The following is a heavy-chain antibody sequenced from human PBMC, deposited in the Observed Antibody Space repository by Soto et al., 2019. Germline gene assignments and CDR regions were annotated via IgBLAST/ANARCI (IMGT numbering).Heavy chain of an antibody. V-gene: IGHV1-69*13. CDR1: GGTFSSYA. J-gene: IGHJ6*02. CDR3: AKAIENYSTGYYKPFYYFGVDV. CDR2: IIPIFGTA. D-gene: IGHD3-22*01. Sequence: SVKVSCKASGGTFSSYAISWVRQAPGQGLEWMGGIIPIFGTANYAQKFQGRVTITADESTSTAYMELSSLRSEDTAVYYCAKAIENYSTGYYKPFYYFGVDVWGQGTTVTVSS.